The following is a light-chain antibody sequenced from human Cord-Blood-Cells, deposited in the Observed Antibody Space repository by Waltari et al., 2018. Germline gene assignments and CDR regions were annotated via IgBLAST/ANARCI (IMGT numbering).Light chain of an antibody. CDR3: CSYAGSYTYV. J-gene: IGLJ1*01. CDR2: DVS. V-gene: IGLV2-11*01. CDR1: SSDVGGYTS. Sequence: QSALTQPRSVSGSPGQSVTISCTGTSSDVGGYTSFSWYQQHPGKAPKLMIYDVSKRPSGVPDRFSGSKSGNTASLTISGLQAEDEADYYCCSYAGSYTYVFGTGTKVTVL.